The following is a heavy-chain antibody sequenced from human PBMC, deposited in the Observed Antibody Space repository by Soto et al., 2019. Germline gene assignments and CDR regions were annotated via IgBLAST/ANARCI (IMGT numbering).Heavy chain of an antibody. J-gene: IGHJ4*02. V-gene: IGHV5-10-1*03. Sequence: EVQLVQSGAEVKKPGESLRISCKGSGYSFTSYWISWVRQMPGKGLEWMGRIDPSDSYTNYSPSFQGHVTISADKSISTAYLQWSSLKASDTAMYYCARRPVGVVVPAAIFEDWGQGTLVTVSS. D-gene: IGHD2-2*01. CDR1: GYSFTSYW. CDR2: IDPSDSYT. CDR3: ARRPVGVVVPAAIFED.